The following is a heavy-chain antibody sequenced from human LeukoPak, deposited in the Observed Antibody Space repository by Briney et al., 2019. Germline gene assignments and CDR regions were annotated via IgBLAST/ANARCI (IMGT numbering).Heavy chain of an antibody. CDR1: GGSISSYY. D-gene: IGHD6-19*01. Sequence: PSETLSLTCTVSGGSISSYYWSWIRQPPGKGLEWIGYIHYSGSTNYNPSLKSRVTISVDTSKNQFSLKLSSVTAADTGVYYCASGIAVAGLDYWGQGTLVTVSS. V-gene: IGHV4-59*01. CDR3: ASGIAVAGLDY. J-gene: IGHJ4*02. CDR2: IHYSGST.